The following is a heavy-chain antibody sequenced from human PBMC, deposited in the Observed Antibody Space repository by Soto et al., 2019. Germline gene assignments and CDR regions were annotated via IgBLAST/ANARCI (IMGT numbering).Heavy chain of an antibody. CDR2: INHSGST. D-gene: IGHD2-8*02. J-gene: IGHJ4*02. V-gene: IGHV4-34*01. CDR1: GGSFSGYY. Sequence: SETLSLTCAVYGGSFSGYYWTWIRQPPGTGLEWIGEINHSGSTNYNPSLKSRVTISVDTSKNQFSLKLTSVTAADTAVYCCARDKITGLFDYWGQGTRVTVSS. CDR3: ARDKITGLFDY.